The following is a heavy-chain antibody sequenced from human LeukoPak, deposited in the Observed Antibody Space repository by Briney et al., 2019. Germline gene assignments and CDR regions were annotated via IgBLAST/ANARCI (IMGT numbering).Heavy chain of an antibody. CDR2: IYYSGST. CDR3: ARDGAPSRGKENNWFDP. V-gene: IGHV4-31*03. Sequence: SETLSLTCTVSGGSISSGGYYWSWIRQHPGKGLEWIGYIYYSGSTYYNPSLKSRVTISVDTSKNQFSLKLSSVTAADTAVYYCARDGAPSRGKENNWFDPWGQGTLVTVSS. J-gene: IGHJ5*02. CDR1: GGSISSGGYY. D-gene: IGHD4-23*01.